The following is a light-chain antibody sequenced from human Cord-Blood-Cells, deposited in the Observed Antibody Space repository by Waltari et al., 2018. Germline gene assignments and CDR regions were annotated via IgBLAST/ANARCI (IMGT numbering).Light chain of an antibody. CDR1: QSVSSY. V-gene: IGKV3-11*01. CDR2: EAS. CDR3: QQRSNWPPNT. Sequence: EIVLTQSPATLSLSPGERATLSCRASQSVSSYLAWYQQNPGQAPRLLIYEASNRATGIPARFSGSGSGTDFTLTISSLEPEDFAVYYCQQRSNWPPNTFGGGTKVEIK. J-gene: IGKJ4*01.